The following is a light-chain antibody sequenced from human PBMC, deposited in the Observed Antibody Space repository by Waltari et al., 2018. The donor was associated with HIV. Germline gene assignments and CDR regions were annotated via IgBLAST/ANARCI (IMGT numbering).Light chain of an antibody. CDR1: SSNIGAGYD. V-gene: IGLV1-40*01. Sequence: QSVLTQPPSVSGAPGQRVTTSCPGSSSNIGAGYDVHWYQQLPGTAPKLLIYGSTNRPSGVPDRFSGSKSGTSASLAITGLQAEDEADYYCQSYDSSLSALYVFGTGTKVTVL. CDR3: QSYDSSLSALYV. CDR2: GST. J-gene: IGLJ1*01.